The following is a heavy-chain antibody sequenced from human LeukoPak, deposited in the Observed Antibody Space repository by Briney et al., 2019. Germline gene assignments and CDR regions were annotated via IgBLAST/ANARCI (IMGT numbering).Heavy chain of an antibody. D-gene: IGHD5-18*01. V-gene: IGHV1-2*02. CDR1: GYTFTGYY. CDR3: ARIIMDTAMVGYFDY. CDR2: INPNSGGT. J-gene: IGHJ4*02. Sequence: GASVKVSCKASGYTFTGYYMHWVRQAPGQGLEWMGWINPNSGGTNYAQKFQGRVTITADKSTSTAYMELSSLRSEDTTVYYCARIIMDTAMVGYFDYWGQGTLVTVSS.